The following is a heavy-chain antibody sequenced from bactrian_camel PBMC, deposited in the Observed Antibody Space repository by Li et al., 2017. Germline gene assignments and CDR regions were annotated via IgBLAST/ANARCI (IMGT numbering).Heavy chain of an antibody. J-gene: IGHJ6*01. V-gene: IGHV3-2*01. CDR1: GFTSSTYV. CDR2: IYNQNKYT. Sequence: QVQLVESGGGLVQPGGSLRLSCAASGFTSSTYVMYWVRQAPGKGLEWVASIYNQNKYTYYTDAVKGRFTISRDNLQMNSLKSEDTGLYYCATSLTDNWLRGFGYWGQGTQVTVS. CDR3: ATSLTDNWLRGFGY. D-gene: IGHD7*01.